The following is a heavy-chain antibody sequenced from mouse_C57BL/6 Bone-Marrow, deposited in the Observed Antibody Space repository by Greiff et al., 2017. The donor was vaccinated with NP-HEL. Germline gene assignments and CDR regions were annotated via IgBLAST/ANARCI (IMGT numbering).Heavy chain of an antibody. CDR3: ARHWYYGSSYYYAMDY. CDR2: IWSDGST. V-gene: IGHV2-6-1*01. Sequence: VMLVESGPGLVAPSQSLSITCTVSGFSLTSYGVHWVRQPPGKGLEWLVVIWSDGSTTYNSALKSRLSISKDNSKSQVFLKMNSLQTDDTAMYYCARHWYYGSSYYYAMDYWGQGTSVTVSS. CDR1: GFSLTSYG. D-gene: IGHD1-1*01. J-gene: IGHJ4*01.